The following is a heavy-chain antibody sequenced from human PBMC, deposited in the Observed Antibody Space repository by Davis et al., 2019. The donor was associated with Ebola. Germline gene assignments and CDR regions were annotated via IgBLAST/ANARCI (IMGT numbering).Heavy chain of an antibody. J-gene: IGHJ3*02. CDR3: ARGRSGWYWNDAFDI. Sequence: SETLSLTCTVSGGSISSGDYYWSWIRQPPGKGLEWIGYIYYSGSTNYNPSLKSRVTISVDTSKNQFSLKLSSVTAADTAVYYCARGRSGWYWNDAFDIWGQGTMVTVSS. V-gene: IGHV4-30-4*01. D-gene: IGHD6-19*01. CDR1: GGSISSGDYY. CDR2: IYYSGST.